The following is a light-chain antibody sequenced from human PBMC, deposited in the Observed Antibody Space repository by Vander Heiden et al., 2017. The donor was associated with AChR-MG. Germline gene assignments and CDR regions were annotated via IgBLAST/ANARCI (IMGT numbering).Light chain of an antibody. J-gene: IGKJ2*01. V-gene: IGKV3-15*01. Sequence: EIVMTQSPATLSVSPGERATLSCSASQSVRSNLAWQQQKPGQAPRLLIYGTSTMATGPPARFSGSAYGIESTLTISMRHSEDVALYYCQHNWNWPGYTFGQGTKLEIK. CDR3: QHNWNWPGYT. CDR1: QSVRSN. CDR2: GTS.